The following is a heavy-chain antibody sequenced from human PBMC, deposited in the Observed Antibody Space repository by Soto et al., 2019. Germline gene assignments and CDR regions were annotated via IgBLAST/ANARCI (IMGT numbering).Heavy chain of an antibody. D-gene: IGHD2-15*01. CDR2: IDHSGST. J-gene: IGHJ5*02. CDR3: ARGTTCSGGSCHGPPFVVRCDP. Sequence: QVHLPQWGAGLLKPSETLSLTCAVYGGSLSGYYWSWIRQSPGKGLEWIGEIDHSGSTSYNPSLKSRLTISIDTSKNQFSLKLSPVTAADTALYYCARGTTCSGGSCHGPPFVVRCDPWGQGTLVTVSS. CDR1: GGSLSGYY. V-gene: IGHV4-34*01.